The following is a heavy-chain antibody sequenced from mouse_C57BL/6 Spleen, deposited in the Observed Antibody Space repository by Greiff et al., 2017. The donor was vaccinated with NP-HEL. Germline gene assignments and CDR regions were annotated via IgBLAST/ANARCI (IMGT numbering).Heavy chain of an antibody. CDR1: GYAFSSSW. V-gene: IGHV1-82*01. CDR2: IYPGDGDT. Sequence: VQLQQSGPELVKPGASVKISCKASGYAFSSSWMNWVKQRPGKGLEWIGRIYPGDGDTNYNGKFKGKATLTADKSSSTAYMQLSSLTSEDSAVYFCATNWDPRYWYFDVWGTGTTVTVSS. CDR3: ATNWDPRYWYFDV. D-gene: IGHD4-1*02. J-gene: IGHJ1*03.